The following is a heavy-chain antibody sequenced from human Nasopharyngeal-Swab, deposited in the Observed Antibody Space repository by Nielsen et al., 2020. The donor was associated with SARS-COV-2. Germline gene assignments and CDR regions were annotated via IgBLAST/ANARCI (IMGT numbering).Heavy chain of an antibody. CDR1: GFILSWLR. V-gene: IGHV3-74*01. CDR2: ISGYRRNT. CDR3: ARGNSGYGNFDS. J-gene: IGHJ4*01. D-gene: IGHD3-22*01. Sequence: SPKIHCPASGFILSWLRMHRVRQAPGKGLVWVSRISGYRRNTFYADSVKGRFTISRDNAKNTLYLQMNSLRAEDTAVYYCARGNSGYGNFDSWGQGTLVTVSS.